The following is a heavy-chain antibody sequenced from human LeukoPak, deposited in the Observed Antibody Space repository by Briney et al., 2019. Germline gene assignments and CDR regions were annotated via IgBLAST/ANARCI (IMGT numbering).Heavy chain of an antibody. J-gene: IGHJ4*02. CDR2: IYYSGST. CDR3: ARLGSYSSSAPFDY. Sequence: SETLSLTCTVSGGSISSSSYYWGWIRQPPGKGLEWIGSIYYSGSTYYNPSLKSRVTISVDTSKNQFSLKLSSVTAAHTAVYYCARLGSYSSSAPFDYWGQGTLVTVSS. D-gene: IGHD6-13*01. CDR1: GGSISSSSYY. V-gene: IGHV4-39*01.